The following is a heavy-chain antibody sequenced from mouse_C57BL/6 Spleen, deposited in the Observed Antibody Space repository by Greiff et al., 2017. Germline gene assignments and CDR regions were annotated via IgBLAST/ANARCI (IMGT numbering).Heavy chain of an antibody. D-gene: IGHD1-1*01. CDR1: GYTFTSYW. CDR3: ARTATGAWFAY. V-gene: IGHV1-69*01. Sequence: QVQLQQPGAELVMPGASVKLSCKASGYTFTSYWMHWVKQRPGPGLEWIGEIDPSDSYTNYNQTFKGKSTLTVDKSSSTAYMQLSSLTSEDSAVYYCARTATGAWFAYWGQGTLVTVSA. CDR2: IDPSDSYT. J-gene: IGHJ3*01.